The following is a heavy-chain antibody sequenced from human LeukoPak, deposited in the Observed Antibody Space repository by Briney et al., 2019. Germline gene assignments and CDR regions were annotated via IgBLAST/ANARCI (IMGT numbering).Heavy chain of an antibody. CDR3: AKDLWEFGDYYYYMDV. D-gene: IGHD3-10*01. CDR1: GFTFSSYA. V-gene: IGHV3-23*01. J-gene: IGHJ6*03. CDR2: VSGSGGST. Sequence: GGSLRLSCAASGFTFSSYAMSWVRQAPGKGLEWVSAVSGSGGSTYYADSVKGRFTISRDNSKNTLYLQMNSLRAEDTAVYYCAKDLWEFGDYYYYMDVWGKGTTVTVSS.